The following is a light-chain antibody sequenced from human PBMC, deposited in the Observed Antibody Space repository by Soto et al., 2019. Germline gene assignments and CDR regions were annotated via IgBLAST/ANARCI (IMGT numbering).Light chain of an antibody. V-gene: IGKV3-15*01. Sequence: KKTRANVSGAAGERGTLSWRASPSLATLLAWYQHKPGQAPRLLIYRTSNRATGIPDRFIGSGSGTDFSLIISRLQSEDFAFYSCQLYNNWPITFGQGTRLDI. CDR2: RTS. J-gene: IGKJ5*01. CDR1: PSLATL. CDR3: QLYNNWPIT.